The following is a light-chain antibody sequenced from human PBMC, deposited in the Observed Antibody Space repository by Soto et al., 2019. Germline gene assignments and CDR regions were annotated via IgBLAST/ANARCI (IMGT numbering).Light chain of an antibody. Sequence: QPVLTQPPSASGTPGQRVTSSCSGISSNIGSNYVYWYQQLPGTAPKLLIYRNNQRPSGVPDRFSGSKSGTSASLDISGLRSEDAADYYCAACDDILSGQDWVFGGGTPVTVL. CDR3: AACDDILSGQDWV. CDR1: SSNIGSNY. J-gene: IGLJ3*02. CDR2: RNN. V-gene: IGLV1-47*01.